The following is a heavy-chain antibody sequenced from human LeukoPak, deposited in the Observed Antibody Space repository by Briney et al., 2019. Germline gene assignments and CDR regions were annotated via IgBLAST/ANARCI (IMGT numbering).Heavy chain of an antibody. J-gene: IGHJ4*02. CDR1: GIDFRASG. D-gene: IGHD2-2*01. CDR3: AREGGTVVVGRFDY. CDR2: IQTDGSDK. Sequence: PGGSLRLSCAASGIDFRASGMHWVLQAPGMGLEWVTFIQTDGSDKYYAASVAGRFTISRDNSKNTVYLHMNSLRPDDTALYYCAREGGTVVVGRFDYWGQGTLVTVSS. V-gene: IGHV3-30*02.